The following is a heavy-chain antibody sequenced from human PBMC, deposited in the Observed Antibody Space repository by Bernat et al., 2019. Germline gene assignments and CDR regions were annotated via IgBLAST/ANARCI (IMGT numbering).Heavy chain of an antibody. J-gene: IGHJ4*02. V-gene: IGHV3-48*04. D-gene: IGHD1-26*01. CDR2: ISSSGSTI. CDR3: ASLPYSGDY. Sequence: EVRLVESGGGLVPPGGSLRLSCSASGFTFSSYILHWVRQAPGKGLEWVSYISSSGSTIYYADSVKGRFAISRDNAKNSLYLQMNSLRAEDTAVYYCASLPYSGDYWGQGTLVTVSS. CDR1: GFTFSSYI.